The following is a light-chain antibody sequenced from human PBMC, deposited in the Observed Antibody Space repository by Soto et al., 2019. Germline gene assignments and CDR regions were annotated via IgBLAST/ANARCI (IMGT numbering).Light chain of an antibody. J-gene: IGKJ1*01. CDR1: QGISTY. V-gene: IGKV1-9*01. Sequence: IQLTQSPSFLSASIGARVTITCRASQGISTYLAWYQQKPGKAPKNLIYGASTLQSGVPSRFSGGGSGTEFTLTISSLQPEDFATYYCQELNSYPRTFGQGTKVDIK. CDR3: QELNSYPRT. CDR2: GAS.